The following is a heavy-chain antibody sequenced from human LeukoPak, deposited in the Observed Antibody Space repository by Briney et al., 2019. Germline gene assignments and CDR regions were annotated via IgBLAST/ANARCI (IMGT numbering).Heavy chain of an antibody. CDR3: ARDHNYAFDN. CDR2: IGIDSGNT. CDR1: GFPFIEYS. Sequence: GGSLRLSCTASGFPFIEYSISWVRQVPGKGLEWVSYIGIDSGNTKYADSVRGRFTISADKAKNSLYLQMNSLRVEDTAVYYCARDHNYAFDNWGQGTLVSVAS. J-gene: IGHJ4*02. D-gene: IGHD1-1*01. V-gene: IGHV3-11*06.